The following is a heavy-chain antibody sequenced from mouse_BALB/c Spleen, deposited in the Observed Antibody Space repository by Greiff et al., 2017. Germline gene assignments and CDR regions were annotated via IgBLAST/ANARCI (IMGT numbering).Heavy chain of an antibody. CDR2: ISSGSSTI. J-gene: IGHJ4*01. CDR1: GFTFSSFG. CDR3: ARGIYYGGAMDY. V-gene: IGHV5-17*02. Sequence: EVQVVESGGGLVQPGGSRKLSCAASGFTFSSFGMHWVRQAPEKGLEWVAYISSGSSTIYYADTVKGRFTISRDNPKNTLFLQMTSLRAEDTAMYYCARGIYYGGAMDYWGQGTSVTVAS. D-gene: IGHD2-1*01.